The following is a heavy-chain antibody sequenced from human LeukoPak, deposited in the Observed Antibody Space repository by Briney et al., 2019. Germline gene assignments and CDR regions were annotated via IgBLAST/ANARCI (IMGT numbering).Heavy chain of an antibody. CDR1: GFTFSSNA. J-gene: IGHJ4*02. CDR3: VRVVNHLALDD. V-gene: IGHV3-64*05. D-gene: IGHD1-14*01. Sequence: GGSLRLSCSASGFTFSSNAMHWVRQAPGKGLECVSAISSNGGSTYYADSVKGRFTISRDNSKSTLYVQMSSLRSEDTAVYYCVRVVNHLALDDWGQGSLVTVSS. CDR2: ISSNGGST.